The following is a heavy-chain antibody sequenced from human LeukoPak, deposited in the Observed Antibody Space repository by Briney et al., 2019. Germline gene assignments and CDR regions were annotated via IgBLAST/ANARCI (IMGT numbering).Heavy chain of an antibody. CDR1: GTSMSGYY. J-gene: IGHJ4*02. CDR2: TFSSGAT. CDR3: ARHFAYSSSSYFDY. V-gene: IGHV4-59*08. Sequence: SETLSLTCIVSGTSMSGYYWTWIRQPPGKGLEWIGHTFSSGATTYNPSLKSRVTISVDTSRSQFSLNLSSVTAADTAVYSCARHFAYSSSSYFDYWGQGNLVTVSS. D-gene: IGHD6-6*01.